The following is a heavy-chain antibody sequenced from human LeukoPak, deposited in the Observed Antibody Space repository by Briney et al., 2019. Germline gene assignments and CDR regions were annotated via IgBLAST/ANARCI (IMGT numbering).Heavy chain of an antibody. CDR3: ARGGSGWYAFDS. Sequence: GGSLRLSCAASRFTVSSSYMNWVRQAPGKGLEWVSLIDSGGYTYYADSVKGRFTISRDNSKNTLYLQMSGLRVEDTAVYYCARGGSGWYAFDSWGQGTLVTVSS. J-gene: IGHJ4*02. CDR2: IDSGGYT. CDR1: RFTVSSSY. D-gene: IGHD6-19*01. V-gene: IGHV3-66*01.